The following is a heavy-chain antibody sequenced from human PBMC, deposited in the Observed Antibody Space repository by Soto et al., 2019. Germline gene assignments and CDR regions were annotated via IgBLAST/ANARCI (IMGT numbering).Heavy chain of an antibody. CDR2: IYADGGT. J-gene: IGHJ6*02. Sequence: QVQLQESGPGLVKPSETLSLTCSISAGSVTSYYWSWIRQPAGKGLEWIGRIYADGGTTYNPSLKGRVAMSVASSKTQFSLKLSSVTAADTVVYYCVTDERDYYYGPDVWGRGTTVTVSS. CDR3: VTDERDYYYGPDV. D-gene: IGHD6-25*01. V-gene: IGHV4-4*07. CDR1: AGSVTSYY.